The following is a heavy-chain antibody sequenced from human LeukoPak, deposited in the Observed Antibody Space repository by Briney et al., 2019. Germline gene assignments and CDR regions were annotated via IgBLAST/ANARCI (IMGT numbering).Heavy chain of an antibody. Sequence: ASVKVSCKASGYTFTAYDISWVRQAPGQGLEWMGWISAHNGDTNYGQKFQGRVTMTADTSTRTAYMELRGLRSDDTAVYYCARLTGDNNNWYGYWGQGTLVTVSS. J-gene: IGHJ4*02. CDR3: ARLTGDNNNWYGY. D-gene: IGHD6-13*01. V-gene: IGHV1-18*01. CDR2: ISAHNGDT. CDR1: GYTFTAYD.